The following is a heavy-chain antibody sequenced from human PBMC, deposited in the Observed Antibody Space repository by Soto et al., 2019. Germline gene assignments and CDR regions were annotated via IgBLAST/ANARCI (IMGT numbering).Heavy chain of an antibody. CDR2: ISGSGRGSRP. V-gene: IGHV3-23*01. CDR1: GFNFSNYA. Sequence: PGGSLRLSCVESGFNFSNYAVAWVRQAPWKGLEWVSSISGSGRGSRPYYADSVQGRFTISRDHSKNIVSLQMDSLRVDDTAVYYCTRERSLVSFLFDYWGPGTPVTVSS. CDR3: TRERSLVSFLFDY. J-gene: IGHJ4*02. D-gene: IGHD3-16*01.